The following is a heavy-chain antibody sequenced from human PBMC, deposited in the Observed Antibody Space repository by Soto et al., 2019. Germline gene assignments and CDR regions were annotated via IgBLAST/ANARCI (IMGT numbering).Heavy chain of an antibody. CDR2: IYYSGST. Sequence: QLQLQESGPGLVKPSETLSLTCTVSGGSISSSSYYWGWIRQPPGKGLEWIGSIYYSGSTYYNPSLKSRVTISVDTSKNQFSLKLSSVTAADTAVYYHARHGEYYDYYYMDVWGKGTKVTV. V-gene: IGHV4-39*01. J-gene: IGHJ6*03. CDR3: ARHGEYYDYYYMDV. D-gene: IGHD7-27*01. CDR1: GGSISSSSYY.